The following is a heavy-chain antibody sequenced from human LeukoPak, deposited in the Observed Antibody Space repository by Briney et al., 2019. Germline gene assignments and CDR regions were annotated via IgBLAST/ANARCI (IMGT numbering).Heavy chain of an antibody. CDR3: ARGRVDYYSYMDV. Sequence: GGSLRLSCAASGLTVSSNYMSWVRQAPGKGLEWVSVIFSDGSTYYADSVKGRFTISRDNSKNTLYLQMNSLRPEDTAVYYCARGRVDYYSYMDVWGKGTTVTVSS. CDR1: GLTVSSNY. D-gene: IGHD2-15*01. V-gene: IGHV3-66*02. CDR2: IFSDGST. J-gene: IGHJ6*03.